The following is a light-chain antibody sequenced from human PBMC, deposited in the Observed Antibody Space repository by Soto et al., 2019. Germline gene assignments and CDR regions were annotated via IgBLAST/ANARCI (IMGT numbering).Light chain of an antibody. CDR2: EVS. Sequence: QSVLTQPPSASGSPGQSVTISCTGTSSDIGGYNYVSWYQQHPGKAPKLIIYEVSKRPSGVPDRFSGSKSGNTASLTVSGLQAEDEADYYCTSYAGSNNLVFAGGTKXT. J-gene: IGLJ3*02. CDR3: TSYAGSNNLV. CDR1: SSDIGGYNY. V-gene: IGLV2-8*01.